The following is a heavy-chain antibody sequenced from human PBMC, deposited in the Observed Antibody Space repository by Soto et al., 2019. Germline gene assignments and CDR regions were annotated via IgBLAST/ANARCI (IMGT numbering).Heavy chain of an antibody. CDR3: ARAGPWLSDY. Sequence: SQTLSLTCAISGDSVSSKSAGWNWIRQSPSRGLEWLGRTYYRSKWYNEYAVSVKGRITINPDTSKNQFSLQLNSVTPEDTALYYCARAGPWLSDYWGQGTLVTVSS. V-gene: IGHV6-1*01. CDR2: TYYRSKWYN. CDR1: GDSVSSKSAG. D-gene: IGHD6-19*01. J-gene: IGHJ4*02.